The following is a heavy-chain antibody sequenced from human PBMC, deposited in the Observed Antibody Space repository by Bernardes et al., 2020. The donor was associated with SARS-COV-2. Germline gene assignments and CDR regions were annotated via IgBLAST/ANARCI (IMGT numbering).Heavy chain of an antibody. D-gene: IGHD2-2*01. J-gene: IGHJ4*02. Sequence: LSLTCTVSGGSISSSSYYWGWIRQPPGKGLEWIGSIYYSGSTYYNPSLKSRVTISVDTPKNQFSLKLTSVTAADTAVYYCAIRLVAAAAIWNYWGQGTLVTVSS. CDR3: AIRLVAAAAIWNY. V-gene: IGHV4-39*01. CDR1: GGSISSSSYY. CDR2: IYYSGST.